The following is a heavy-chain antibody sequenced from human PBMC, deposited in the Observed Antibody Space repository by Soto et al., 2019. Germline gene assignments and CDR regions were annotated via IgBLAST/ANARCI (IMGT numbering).Heavy chain of an antibody. D-gene: IGHD6-25*01. CDR1: GYTFTSYG. Sequence: QVQLVQSGTEVKKPGASVNVSCKAFGYTFTSYGFSWVRQVPGQGLEWLGWISAFNGDTHYSQTMKGRLTVTTDTATTSVHMELTSLTQADTAGYYCTREAGWQRMVPYEWGQGTLVTVS. CDR3: TREAGWQRMVPYE. J-gene: IGHJ1*01. CDR2: ISAFNGDT. V-gene: IGHV1-18*01.